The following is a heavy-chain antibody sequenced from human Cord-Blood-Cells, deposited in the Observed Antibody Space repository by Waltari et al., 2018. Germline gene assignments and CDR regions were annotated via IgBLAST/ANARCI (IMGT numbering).Heavy chain of an antibody. D-gene: IGHD3-10*01. CDR2: IIPILGIA. V-gene: IGHV1-69*08. CDR3: AREITMVQGVMAY. CDR1: GGTFSRYT. J-gene: IGHJ4*02. Sequence: QVPLAQSGAEVKKPGASVKVSCKASGGTFSRYTISWVLQAPGQGLEWMGRIIPILGIANYTQKCQGRVTITADKSTSTAYMELSSLRSEDTAVYYCAREITMVQGVMAYWGQGTLVTVSS.